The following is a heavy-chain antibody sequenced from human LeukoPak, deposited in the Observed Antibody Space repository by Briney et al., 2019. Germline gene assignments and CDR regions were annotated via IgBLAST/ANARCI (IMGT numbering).Heavy chain of an antibody. V-gene: IGHV3-64*01. Sequence: GGSLRLSCAASGFPFSSYAMHWVRQAPGKGLEYVSAVSSNGGSAYYANSVKGRFVISRDNSENILYLQMGSLRAEDMAVYYCARGSSVGTTGHYDYWSQGTLVTVSS. CDR1: GFPFSSYA. D-gene: IGHD1-26*01. CDR3: ARGSSVGTTGHYDY. J-gene: IGHJ4*02. CDR2: VSSNGGSA.